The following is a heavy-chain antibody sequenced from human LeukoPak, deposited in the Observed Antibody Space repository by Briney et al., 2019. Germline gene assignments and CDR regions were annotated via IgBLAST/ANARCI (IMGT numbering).Heavy chain of an antibody. V-gene: IGHV3-74*01. CDR3: AKKEEHYYDSSGYYYVY. D-gene: IGHD3-22*01. Sequence: GGSLRLSCAASGFTFSGYWMYWVRQAPGKGLVWVSGVKSDASSTYYADSVKGRFTISRDNAKNLLYLQMNSLRAEDTAVYYCAKKEEHYYDSSGYYYVYWGQGTLVTVSS. CDR2: VKSDASST. CDR1: GFTFSGYW. J-gene: IGHJ4*02.